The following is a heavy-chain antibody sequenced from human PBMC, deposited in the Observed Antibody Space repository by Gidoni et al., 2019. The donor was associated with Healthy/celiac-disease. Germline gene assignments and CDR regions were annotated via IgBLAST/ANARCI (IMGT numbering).Heavy chain of an antibody. J-gene: IGHJ4*02. Sequence: QVQLVQSGAEVKKPGASVKVSCKASGYTFTSYDINWVRQATGQGLEWMGWMNPNSGNTGYAQKFQGRVTMTRNTSISTAYMELSSLRSEDTAVYYCARGPPAGYCSSTSCYFYYWGQGTLVTVSS. CDR2: MNPNSGNT. CDR3: ARGPPAGYCSSTSCYFYY. D-gene: IGHD2-2*01. V-gene: IGHV1-8*01. CDR1: GYTFTSYD.